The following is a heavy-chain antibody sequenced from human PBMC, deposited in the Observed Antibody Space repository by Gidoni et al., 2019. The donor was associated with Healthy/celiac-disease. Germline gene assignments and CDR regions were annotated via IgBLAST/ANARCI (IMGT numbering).Heavy chain of an antibody. CDR2: IWYDVRNK. CDR1: GFTFRRYG. V-gene: IGHV3-33*01. J-gene: IGHJ4*02. D-gene: IGHD6-6*01. CDR3: AREVWIAARGAGFDY. Sequence: QVQLVESGGGVVQPGRSLRLSCAASGFTFRRYGMHWVRQAPGKGREWVAVIWYDVRNKYYADSVKGRFTISRDNSKNTLYLQMNSLRDEDTAVYYCAREVWIAARGAGFDYWGQGTLVTVSS.